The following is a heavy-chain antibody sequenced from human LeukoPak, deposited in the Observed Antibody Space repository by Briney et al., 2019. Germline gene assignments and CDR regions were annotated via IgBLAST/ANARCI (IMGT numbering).Heavy chain of an antibody. CDR1: GFTFSSYA. CDR3: VGGIGWLPDY. D-gene: IGHD6-19*01. Sequence: PGGSLRLSCAASGFTFSSYAMSWVRQAPGKGLEWVSAISGSGGSTYYADSVKGRFTISRDNSKNTLYLQMNSLRVEDTGVYYCVGGIGWLPDYWGQGTLVTVSS. J-gene: IGHJ4*02. CDR2: ISGSGGST. V-gene: IGHV3-23*01.